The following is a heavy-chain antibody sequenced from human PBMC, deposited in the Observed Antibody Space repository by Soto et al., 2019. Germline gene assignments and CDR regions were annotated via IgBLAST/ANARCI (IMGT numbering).Heavy chain of an antibody. J-gene: IGHJ4*02. CDR1: GFTFSSYA. CDR2: ISSNGGST. D-gene: IGHD3-9*01. V-gene: IGHV3-64*01. CDR3: ASSRRGYFDWLLMG. Sequence: GGSLRLSCAASGFTFSSYAMHWVRQAPGKGLEYVSAISSNGGSTYYANSEKGRFTISRDNSKNTLYLQMGSLRAEDMAVYYCASSRRGYFDWLLMGWGQGTLVTVSS.